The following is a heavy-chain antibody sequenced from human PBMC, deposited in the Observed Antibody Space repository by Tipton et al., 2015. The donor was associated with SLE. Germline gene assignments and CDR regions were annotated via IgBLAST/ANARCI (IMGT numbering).Heavy chain of an antibody. Sequence: TLSLTCSVSGDSISNSPYYWNWIRQHPGKGLEWIGYIYHSGSTNYNPSLKSRVTISVDTSKTQFSLKLSSVTAADTAVYYCARGMLTWRGAIVGVDVWGQGTTVNVSS. CDR2: IYHSGST. CDR3: ARGMLTWRGAIVGVDV. J-gene: IGHJ6*02. D-gene: IGHD2-8*01. V-gene: IGHV4-31*03. CDR1: GDSISNSPYY.